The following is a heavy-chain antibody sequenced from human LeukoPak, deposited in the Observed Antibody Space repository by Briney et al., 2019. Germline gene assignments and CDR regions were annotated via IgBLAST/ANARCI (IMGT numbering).Heavy chain of an antibody. CDR2: IYYSGST. CDR3: ARGSPVAGTRPFDQ. J-gene: IGHJ4*02. CDR1: GGSISNYY. D-gene: IGHD6-19*01. V-gene: IGHV4-59*08. Sequence: PSETLSLTCTVSGGSISNYYWSWIRQPPGKGLEWIGYIYYSGSTYYNPSLKSRVTISVDTSKNQFSLKLSSVTAADTAVYYCARGSPVAGTRPFDQWGQGTLVTVSS.